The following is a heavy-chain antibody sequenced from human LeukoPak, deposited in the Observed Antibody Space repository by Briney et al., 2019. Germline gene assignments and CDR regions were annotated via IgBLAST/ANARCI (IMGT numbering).Heavy chain of an antibody. CDR2: ISSSSSYI. J-gene: IGHJ6*03. CDR1: GFTFSSYS. Sequence: GGSLRLSSAASGFTFSSYSMNSVRQAPGKGLEGGSSISSSSSYIYYADSVKGRFTISRDNAKNSLYLQMNSLRAEDTAVYYCARDPLSGSYGEYYYYMDVWGKGTPVTVSS. D-gene: IGHD1-26*01. CDR3: ARDPLSGSYGEYYYYMDV. V-gene: IGHV3-21*01.